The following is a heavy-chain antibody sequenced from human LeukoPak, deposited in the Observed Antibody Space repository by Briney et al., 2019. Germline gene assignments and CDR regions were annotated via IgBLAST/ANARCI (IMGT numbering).Heavy chain of an antibody. CDR3: ARGEDSSSWPHY. Sequence: GGSLRLSCAASGFTFSTYSMNWVRQAPGKGLEWVSSISSSSSYIYYADSVKGRFTISRDNAKNSLYLQMNSLRSEDTAVYYCARGEDSSSWPHYWGQGTLVTVSS. CDR1: GFTFSTYS. D-gene: IGHD6-13*01. J-gene: IGHJ4*02. CDR2: ISSSSSYI. V-gene: IGHV3-21*04.